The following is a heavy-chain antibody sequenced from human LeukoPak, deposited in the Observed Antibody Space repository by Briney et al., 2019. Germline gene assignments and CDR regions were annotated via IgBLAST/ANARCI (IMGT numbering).Heavy chain of an antibody. CDR2: IYYSGST. Sequence: SQTLSLTCTVSDGSISSGGYYWSWIRQHPGKGLEWIGYIYYSGSTYYNPSLKSRVTISVDTSKNQFSLKLSSVTAADTAVYYCARGGPGPGVHFQHWGQGTLVTVSS. V-gene: IGHV4-31*03. D-gene: IGHD3-10*01. CDR1: DGSISSGGYY. CDR3: ARGGPGPGVHFQH. J-gene: IGHJ1*01.